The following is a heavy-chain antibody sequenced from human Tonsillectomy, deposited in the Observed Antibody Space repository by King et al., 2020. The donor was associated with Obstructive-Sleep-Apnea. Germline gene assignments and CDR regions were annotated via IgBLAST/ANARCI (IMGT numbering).Heavy chain of an antibody. CDR1: GGSISSGDYY. J-gene: IGHJ5*02. Sequence: QLQESGPGLVKPSQTLSLTCTVSGGSISSGDYYWRWIRPPPGKGLEWIGYIFYTGSTYYSPSLKSRVSISIDTSKNQFSLKLSSVTAADTAVYYCVRVYYGSGNWVDPWGQGTLVTVSS. CDR3: VRVYYGSGNWVDP. V-gene: IGHV4-30-4*01. CDR2: IFYTGST. D-gene: IGHD3-10*01.